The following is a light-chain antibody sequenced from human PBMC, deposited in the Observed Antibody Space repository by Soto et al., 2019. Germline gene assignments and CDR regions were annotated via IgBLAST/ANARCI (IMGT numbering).Light chain of an antibody. CDR3: QQSYSTPFT. V-gene: IGKV1-39*01. CDR1: QSISNY. J-gene: IGKJ3*01. Sequence: DIQMTQSPSSLSASVGDSVTITCRASQSISNYLNWYQQKPAKAPKLLLYAASSLQSGVPSRFSGSGSGTDFTLTISRLQPEDFATYYCQQSYSTPFTFGPGTKVDIK. CDR2: AAS.